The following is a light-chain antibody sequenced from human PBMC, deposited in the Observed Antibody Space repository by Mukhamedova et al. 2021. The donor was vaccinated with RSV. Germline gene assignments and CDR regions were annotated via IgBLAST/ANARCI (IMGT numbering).Light chain of an antibody. Sequence: PSGIPARFSASKSGTTASLTISGLQPEDEAVYFCSTWDFHLSARVFGGGTRLTVL. CDR3: STWDFHLSARV. J-gene: IGLJ3*02. V-gene: IGLV10-54*04.